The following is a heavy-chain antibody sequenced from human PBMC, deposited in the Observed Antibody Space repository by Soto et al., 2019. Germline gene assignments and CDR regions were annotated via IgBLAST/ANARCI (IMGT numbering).Heavy chain of an antibody. Sequence: SETLSLTCTVSGGSISSGGYYWSWIRQHPGKGLEWIGYIYYSGSTYYNPSLKSRVTISVDTSKNQFSLKLSSVTAADTAVYYCARSITFEWLFFDNWGQGTLVTVYS. D-gene: IGHD3-9*01. CDR3: ARSITFEWLFFDN. CDR1: GGSISSGGYY. CDR2: IYYSGST. J-gene: IGHJ4*02. V-gene: IGHV4-31*03.